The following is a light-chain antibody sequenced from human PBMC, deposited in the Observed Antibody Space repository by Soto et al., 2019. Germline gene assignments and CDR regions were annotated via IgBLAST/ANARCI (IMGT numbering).Light chain of an antibody. CDR3: QQYDNGLIT. CDR2: DAS. CDR1: HDIRKY. J-gene: IGKJ5*01. Sequence: GDRVRITCPASHDIRKYLNWYQLKPGKAPKLLIYDASNLEPGIPSRFSASGYGTDFTFTIRSLQPEDFATYYCQQYDNGLITFGQGTRLEIK. V-gene: IGKV1-33*01.